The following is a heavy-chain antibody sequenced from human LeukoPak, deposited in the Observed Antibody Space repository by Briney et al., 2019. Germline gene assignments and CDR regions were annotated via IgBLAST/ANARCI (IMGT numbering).Heavy chain of an antibody. CDR1: GGSISGGGYC. V-gene: IGHV4-30-2*01. J-gene: IGHJ3*02. CDR2: IYHSGST. D-gene: IGHD5-18*01. CDR3: ARTYSYGSTDAFDI. Sequence: SETLSLTCTVSGGSISGGGYCWSWIRQPPGKGLEWIGYIYHSGSTYYNPSLKSRVTISVDRSKNQFSLKLSSVTAADTAVYYCARTYSYGSTDAFDIWGQGTMVTVSS.